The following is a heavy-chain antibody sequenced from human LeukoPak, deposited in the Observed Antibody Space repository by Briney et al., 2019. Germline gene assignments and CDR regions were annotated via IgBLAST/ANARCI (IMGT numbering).Heavy chain of an antibody. Sequence: GGSLRLSCAASGFTFSSYAMSWVRQAPGKGLEWVSAISGSGGSTYYADPVKGRFTISRDNSKNTLYLQMNSLRAEDTAVYYCAKDHQLYCSGGSCYPELFDYWGQGTLVTVSS. CDR1: GFTFSSYA. CDR2: ISGSGGST. J-gene: IGHJ4*02. V-gene: IGHV3-23*01. D-gene: IGHD2-15*01. CDR3: AKDHQLYCSGGSCYPELFDY.